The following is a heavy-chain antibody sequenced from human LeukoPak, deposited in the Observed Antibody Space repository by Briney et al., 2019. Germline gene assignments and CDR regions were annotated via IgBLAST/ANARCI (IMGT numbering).Heavy chain of an antibody. CDR2: IGTFGDT. CDR1: GFTFSRYD. J-gene: IGHJ4*02. CDR3: ARAVDDYVWGSSYYFDY. Sequence: PGGSLRLSCAASGFTFSRYDMHWVRQATGKSLEWVSAIGTFGDTYYPDSVKGRFTISRDNSKNTLYLQMNSLRAEDTAVYYCARAVDDYVWGSSYYFDYWGQGTLVTVSS. D-gene: IGHD3-16*01. V-gene: IGHV3-13*01.